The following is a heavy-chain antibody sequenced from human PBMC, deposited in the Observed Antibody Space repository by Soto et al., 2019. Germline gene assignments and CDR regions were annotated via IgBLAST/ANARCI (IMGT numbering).Heavy chain of an antibody. D-gene: IGHD1-1*01. J-gene: IGHJ4*02. CDR2: ISAYNDNI. CDR3: ARDRLGSNGDY. Sequence: ASGTDSCTASCYTFPIYGVGLGRQAPGQGLEWMGWISAYNDNINYAQNFQGRVTMTTDTSTSTAYMELRSLRSDDTAVYYCARDRLGSNGDYWGQGTRVNVSA. V-gene: IGHV1-18*04. CDR1: CYTFPIYG.